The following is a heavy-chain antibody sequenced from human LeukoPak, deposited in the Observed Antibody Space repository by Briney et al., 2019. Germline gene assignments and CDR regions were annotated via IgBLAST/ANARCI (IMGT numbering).Heavy chain of an antibody. V-gene: IGHV3-74*01. CDR1: RFSFNTYW. CDR2: INSDGSST. CDR3: VRGRYYFDH. J-gene: IGHJ4*02. Sequence: GGSLRLSCAASRFSFNTYWMHWVRQAPGMGLVWVSRINSDGSSTSYADSVKGQFTISRDNAKNTLYLQMNNLRAEDTAVYYCVRGRYYFDHWGQGTVVTVSS. D-gene: IGHD5-24*01.